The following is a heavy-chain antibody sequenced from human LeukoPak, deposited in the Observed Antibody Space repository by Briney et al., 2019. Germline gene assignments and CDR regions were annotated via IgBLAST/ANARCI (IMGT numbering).Heavy chain of an antibody. CDR1: GVNLSKAW. CDR2: MESKSDGGST. D-gene: IGHD4-17*01. V-gene: IGHV3-15*04. CDR3: TTLDGDYAPDY. J-gene: IGHJ4*02. Sequence: GRTLRLFCARPGVNLSKAWLCWVRQAKGKGLEWVGRMESKSDGGSTDYAAPVKGRFTISRDDSKNTLFLQINSLKTEDTAVYYCTTLDGDYAPDYWGQGTLVTVSS.